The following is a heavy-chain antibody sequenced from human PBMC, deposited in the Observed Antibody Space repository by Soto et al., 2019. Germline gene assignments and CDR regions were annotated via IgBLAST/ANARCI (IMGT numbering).Heavy chain of an antibody. CDR3: ARRGYGDYVALDY. V-gene: IGHV1-2*02. J-gene: IGHJ4*02. D-gene: IGHD4-17*01. CDR1: GYIFSANY. CDR2: INPHSGDT. Sequence: AASVKVSCKASGYIFSANYIHWVRQAPGQGLEWLGWINPHSGDTRHSQKFQGRVTITRDTSASTAYMELSSLRSEDTAVYYCARRGYGDYVALDYWGQGTLVTVSS.